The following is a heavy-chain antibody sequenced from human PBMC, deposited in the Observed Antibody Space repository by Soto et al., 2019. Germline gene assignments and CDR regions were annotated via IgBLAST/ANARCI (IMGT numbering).Heavy chain of an antibody. CDR3: ARGPSGDKVDY. D-gene: IGHD7-27*01. V-gene: IGHV4-30-4*01. CDR1: GGSISNVNDC. Sequence: QVQLQESGPGLVKPSETLSLTCTVSGGSISNVNDCWSWIRQSPDKGLEWIGHLYDGGSTYNNPSLKGRVTISVDTSKNQFSLKLSSVTVADTAVYYCARGPSGDKVDYWGQGTLVSVSS. CDR2: LYDGGST. J-gene: IGHJ4*02.